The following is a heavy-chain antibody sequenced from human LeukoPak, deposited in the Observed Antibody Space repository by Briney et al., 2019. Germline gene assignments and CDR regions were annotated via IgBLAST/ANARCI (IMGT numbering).Heavy chain of an antibody. CDR1: GFTFSGHL. Sequence: PGGSLRLSCAASGFTFSGHLMSWVRQAPGKGLEWVANINQGGSGKYYVDSVKGRFTISRDNANNLLYLQMNSLRGEDTAVYYCTRDRSRAEDDWGQGTLVTVSS. J-gene: IGHJ4*02. CDR2: INQGGSGK. D-gene: IGHD1-14*01. CDR3: TRDRSRAEDD. V-gene: IGHV3-7*01.